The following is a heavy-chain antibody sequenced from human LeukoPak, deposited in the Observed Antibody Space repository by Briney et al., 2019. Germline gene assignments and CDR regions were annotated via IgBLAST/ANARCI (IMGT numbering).Heavy chain of an antibody. CDR3: ARAQGSYYHYYMDV. J-gene: IGHJ6*03. V-gene: IGHV1-46*01. CDR2: ISPSGGST. CDR1: GYTFTRYY. D-gene: IGHD1-26*01. Sequence: ASVKVSCKAFGYTFTRYYMHWVRQAPGQGPEWMGVISPSGGSTTYAQKFQGRVTLTRDMSTSTDYLELSSLRSEDTAVYYCARAQGSYYHYYMDVWGKGTTVAVSS.